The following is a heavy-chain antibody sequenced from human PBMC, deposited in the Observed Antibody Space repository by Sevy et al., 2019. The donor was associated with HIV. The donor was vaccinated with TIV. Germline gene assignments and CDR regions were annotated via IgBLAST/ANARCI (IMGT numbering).Heavy chain of an antibody. J-gene: IGHJ5*02. V-gene: IGHV3-74*01. D-gene: IGHD5-18*01. Sequence: GGSLRLSCAASGFTFDSYWLHWVRQDPWKGLEWVSWFDIGGSRTEYADSVKGRFTISRDNAKNRLYLEMNSLRVEDTAEYYCARGTALGWFDPWGQGTQVTVSS. CDR1: GFTFDSYW. CDR3: ARGTALGWFDP. CDR2: FDIGGSRT.